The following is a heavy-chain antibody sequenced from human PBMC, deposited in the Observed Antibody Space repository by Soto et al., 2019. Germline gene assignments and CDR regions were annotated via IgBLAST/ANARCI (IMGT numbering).Heavy chain of an antibody. CDR3: ARVDSSSWYDAFDI. Sequence: ASVKVSCKASGGTFSSYAISWVRQAPGQGLEWMGGIIPIFGTANYAQKFQGRVTITADESTSTAYMELSSLRSEDTAVYYCARVDSSSWYDAFDIWGQGTMVTVSS. CDR1: GGTFSSYA. D-gene: IGHD6-13*01. V-gene: IGHV1-69*13. CDR2: IIPIFGTA. J-gene: IGHJ3*02.